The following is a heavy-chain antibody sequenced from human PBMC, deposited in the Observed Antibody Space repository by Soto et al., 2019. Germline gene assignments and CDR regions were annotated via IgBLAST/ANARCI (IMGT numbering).Heavy chain of an antibody. J-gene: IGHJ6*02. Sequence: QVQLVQSGAEVKKPGASVKVSYKASGYTFTNYYIHWVRQAPGQGLEWMGWIDGDSGDTKDAQKCQGWVTMTRDTSINTAYMELSRLTSDDTAVYYCARTPNNGRAGVYGMDVWGQGTTVTVSS. CDR1: GYTFTNYY. CDR2: IDGDSGDT. CDR3: ARTPNNGRAGVYGMDV. D-gene: IGHD2-8*01. V-gene: IGHV1-2*04.